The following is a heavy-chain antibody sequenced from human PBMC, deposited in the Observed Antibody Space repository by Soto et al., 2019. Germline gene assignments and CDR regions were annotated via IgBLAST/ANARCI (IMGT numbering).Heavy chain of an antibody. D-gene: IGHD3-3*01. Sequence: EVQLLESGGGLGQPGGPLRLSCAASGLTFKTYAMTWARQAPGKGPEWVAAISGSGGSTYYADSVKGRFTISRDNSKDTVYLQVNSLRAEDSAVYFCTRPLTEWKYDGLHIWGQGAMVTVAA. V-gene: IGHV3-23*01. J-gene: IGHJ3*02. CDR2: ISGSGGST. CDR1: GLTFKTYA. CDR3: TRPLTEWKYDGLHI.